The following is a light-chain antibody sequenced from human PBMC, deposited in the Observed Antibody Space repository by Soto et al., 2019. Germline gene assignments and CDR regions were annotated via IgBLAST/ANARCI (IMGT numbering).Light chain of an antibody. V-gene: IGLV2-14*03. J-gene: IGLJ3*02. CDR2: DVT. Sequence: QSALTQPASVSGSPGQSITISCTGTSSDVGAYNYVSWYQQLPDKAPKLMIYDVTYRPSGVSNRFSGSKSGNTASLTISGLQAEDEADYFCSSYTTSSTLVFDGGTKVTVL. CDR1: SSDVGAYNY. CDR3: SSYTTSSTLV.